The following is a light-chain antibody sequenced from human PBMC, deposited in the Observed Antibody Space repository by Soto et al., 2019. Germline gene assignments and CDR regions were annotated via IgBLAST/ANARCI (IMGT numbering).Light chain of an antibody. Sequence: QSALTQPASVSGSPGQSITISCTGSSSDIGGFNYVSWYQQQSGKAPKLIIYDVNNRPSGISNRFSGSESGNTASLTISGLQAEDEGHYFCSSYTYTRPQVFFGGGTKVTVL. CDR3: SSYTYTRPQVF. J-gene: IGLJ2*01. V-gene: IGLV2-14*03. CDR2: DVN. CDR1: SSDIGGFNY.